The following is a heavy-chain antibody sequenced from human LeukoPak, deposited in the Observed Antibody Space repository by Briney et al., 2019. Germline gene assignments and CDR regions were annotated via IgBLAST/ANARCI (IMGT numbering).Heavy chain of an antibody. CDR1: GYSISSGYY. Sequence: SETLSLTCTVSGYSISSGYYWSWIRQPPGKGLEWIGYIYYSGSTYYNPSLKSRVTISVDTSKNQFSLKLSSVTAADTAVYYCASTPYYYDSSGYTGFDYWGQGTLVTVSS. D-gene: IGHD3-22*01. J-gene: IGHJ4*02. CDR3: ASTPYYYDSSGYTGFDY. CDR2: IYYSGST. V-gene: IGHV4-30-4*08.